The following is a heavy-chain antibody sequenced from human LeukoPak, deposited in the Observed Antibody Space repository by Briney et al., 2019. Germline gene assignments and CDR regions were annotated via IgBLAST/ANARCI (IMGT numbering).Heavy chain of an antibody. Sequence: SETLSLTCTVSGGSISSYYWGWIRQPPGKGLEWIGYIYYSGSTNYNPSLKSRVTISVDTSKNQFSLKLSSVTAADTAVYYCARAPLRYYYYYMDVWGKGTTVTVSS. CDR1: GGSISSYY. CDR3: ARAPLRYYYYYMDV. CDR2: IYYSGST. V-gene: IGHV4-59*01. J-gene: IGHJ6*03.